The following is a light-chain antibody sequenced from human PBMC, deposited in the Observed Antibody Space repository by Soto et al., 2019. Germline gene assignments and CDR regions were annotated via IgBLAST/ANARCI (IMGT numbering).Light chain of an antibody. CDR3: ATWDVSLSAWV. V-gene: IGLV2-23*02. J-gene: IGLJ3*02. CDR2: EVT. Sequence: QSALTQPASVSGSPGQSITISCTGTSSDVGSHNFVSWYQQRPGKAPKLMIFEVTKRPSGVSSRFSASKSGNTASLTISGVQAEDEADYYCATWDVSLSAWVFGGGTKVTVL. CDR1: SSDVGSHNF.